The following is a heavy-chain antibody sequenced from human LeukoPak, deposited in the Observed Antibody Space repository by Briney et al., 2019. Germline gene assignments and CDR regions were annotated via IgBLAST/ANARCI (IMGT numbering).Heavy chain of an antibody. CDR3: ARNYYDTDSDRPHAFDI. CDR1: GFSLSAYA. Sequence: PGGSLRLSCEASGFSLSAYAIHWVRQAPGKALEWVAVISYDGSNAFYADSVKGRFTISRDNSKNTLYVQMDSLRPEDTANYYCARNYYDTDSDRPHAFDIWGQGTMVIVSS. V-gene: IGHV3-30-3*01. CDR2: ISYDGSNA. J-gene: IGHJ3*02. D-gene: IGHD3-22*01.